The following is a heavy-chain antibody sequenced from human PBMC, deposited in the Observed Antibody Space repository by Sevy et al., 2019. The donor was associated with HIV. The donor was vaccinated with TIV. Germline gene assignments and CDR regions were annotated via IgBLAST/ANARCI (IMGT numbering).Heavy chain of an antibody. J-gene: IGHJ4*02. V-gene: IGHV3-23*01. CDR1: RFTFSSYA. D-gene: IGHD3-22*01. Sequence: GGSLRLSCAASRFTFSSYAMSWVRQAPGKGLEWVSAISTGGGSTFYADSVRGRFTVSRDNSKNTLYLQLNSLRAEDTAIYYCARKYDSSGYFDYWGQGTLVTVSS. CDR2: ISTGGGST. CDR3: ARKYDSSGYFDY.